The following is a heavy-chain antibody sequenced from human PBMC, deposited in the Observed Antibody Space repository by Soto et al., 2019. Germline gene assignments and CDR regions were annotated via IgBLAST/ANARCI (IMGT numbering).Heavy chain of an antibody. CDR3: ARDSGRITIFGVVPTYGMAV. V-gene: IGHV3-7*05. D-gene: IGHD3-3*01. CDR1: GFTFSSYW. Sequence: GSLRLSCAASGFTFSSYWMSWVRQAPGKGLEWVANIKQDGSEKYYVDSVKGRFTISRDNAKNSLYLQMNSLRAEDTAVYYCARDSGRITIFGVVPTYGMAVWGQGTTVTVSS. J-gene: IGHJ6*02. CDR2: IKQDGSEK.